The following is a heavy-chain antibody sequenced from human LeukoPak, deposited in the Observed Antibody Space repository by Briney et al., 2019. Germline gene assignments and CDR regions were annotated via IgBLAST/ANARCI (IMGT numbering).Heavy chain of an antibody. J-gene: IGHJ4*02. Sequence: GGSLRLSCTAFGFTFGDYAMSWFRQAPGKGLEWVSAISGSGGSTYYADSVKGRFTISRDNSKNTLYLQMNSLRAEDTAVYYCAKEGLYYYGSGSYFDYWGQGTLVTVS. D-gene: IGHD3-10*01. CDR3: AKEGLYYYGSGSYFDY. CDR2: ISGSGGST. CDR1: GFTFGDYA. V-gene: IGHV3-23*01.